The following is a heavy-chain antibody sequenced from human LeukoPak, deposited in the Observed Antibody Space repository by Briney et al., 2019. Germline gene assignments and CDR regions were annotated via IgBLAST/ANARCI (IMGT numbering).Heavy chain of an antibody. J-gene: IGHJ4*02. Sequence: GGSLRLSCVASGFSFSGYSMNWVRQAPGKGLDWVSYISSGSRTIFYADSVKGRFTISRDNAKNSLYLQMNSLRAEDTAVYYCVRESIRGTRDFDYWGQGTLVTVSS. D-gene: IGHD2-21*01. V-gene: IGHV3-48*04. CDR3: VRESIRGTRDFDY. CDR1: GFSFSGYS. CDR2: ISSGSRTI.